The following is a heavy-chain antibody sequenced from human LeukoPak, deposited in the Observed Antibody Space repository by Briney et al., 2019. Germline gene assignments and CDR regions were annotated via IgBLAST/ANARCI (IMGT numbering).Heavy chain of an antibody. CDR1: GFSFSGYS. D-gene: IGHD6-19*01. V-gene: IGHV3-21*01. J-gene: IGHJ4*02. CDR2: ISSSSTYM. Sequence: SEGSLRLSCEASGFSFSGYSMNWVRQAPGKALELVSSISSSSTYMFHADSVKGRFTISRDNAKNSLYLQMTSLRAEDTAVYYCARGDYRPAMAGEPFDYWGQGTLVTVSS. CDR3: ARGDYRPAMAGEPFDY.